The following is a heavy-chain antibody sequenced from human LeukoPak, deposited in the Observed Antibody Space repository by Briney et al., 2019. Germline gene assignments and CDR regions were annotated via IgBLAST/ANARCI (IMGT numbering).Heavy chain of an antibody. J-gene: IGHJ6*02. CDR3: ARDVPSVGSYYPYYYYYGMEV. V-gene: IGHV1-18*01. Sequence: ASVKVSCKASGYTFTSYGISWVRQAPGQGLEWMGWISAYNGNTNYAQKLQGRVTMTTDTSTSTAYMELRSLRSDDTAVYYCARDVPSVGSYYPYYYYYGMEVWGQGTTVTVSS. D-gene: IGHD1-26*01. CDR1: GYTFTSYG. CDR2: ISAYNGNT.